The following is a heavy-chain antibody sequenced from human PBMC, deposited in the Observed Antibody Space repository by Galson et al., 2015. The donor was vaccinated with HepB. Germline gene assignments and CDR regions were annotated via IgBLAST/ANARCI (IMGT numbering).Heavy chain of an antibody. CDR2: TYYRSKWYIEYN. Sequence: CAISGASVSSNSAAWHWIRQSPSRGLEWLGRTYYRSKWYIEYNEYAISVRSQLTINTDTSKNQFALQLNSVTPEGRARYYCARGNYDFNYWGQGTLVTVSS. J-gene: IGHJ4*02. CDR3: ARGNYDFNY. V-gene: IGHV6-1*01. D-gene: IGHD1-7*01. CDR1: GASVSSNSAA.